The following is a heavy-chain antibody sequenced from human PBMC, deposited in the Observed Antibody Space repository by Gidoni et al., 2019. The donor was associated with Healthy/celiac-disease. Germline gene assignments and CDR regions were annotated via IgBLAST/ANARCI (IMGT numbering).Heavy chain of an antibody. CDR1: GFTFSSYS. CDR3: ARDAEGYCSSTSCPWYYYYGMDV. CDR2: ISSSSSYI. D-gene: IGHD2-2*01. J-gene: IGHJ6*02. Sequence: EVQLVESGGGLVKPGGSLRLSCAASGFTFSSYSMNWVRQAPGTGLEWVSSISSSSSYIYYADSVKGRFTISRDNAKNSLYLQMNSLRAEDTAVYYCARDAEGYCSSTSCPWYYYYGMDVWGQGTTVTVSS. V-gene: IGHV3-21*01.